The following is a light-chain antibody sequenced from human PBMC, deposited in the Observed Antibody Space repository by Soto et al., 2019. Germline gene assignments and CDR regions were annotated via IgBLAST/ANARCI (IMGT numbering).Light chain of an antibody. CDR3: CSSGGSPTYV. Sequence: LTQPASVSGSPGQSITISCTGTSSNVGSYKLVSWYQQHPGKAPKLMIFEVNKRPSGVSNRFSGSKSGNTASLTISGLKVEDEADYYCCSSGGSPTYVFGTGTKVNV. CDR1: SSNVGSYKL. CDR2: EVN. J-gene: IGLJ1*01. V-gene: IGLV2-23*02.